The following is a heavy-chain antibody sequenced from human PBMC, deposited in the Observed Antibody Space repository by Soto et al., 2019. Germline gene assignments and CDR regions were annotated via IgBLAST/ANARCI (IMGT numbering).Heavy chain of an antibody. Sequence: QVQLVESGGGVVQPGRSLRLSCAASGFSFGSHGLHWLRLAPGKGLEWVAVSSHDGSREYYADSVKGRFTISRDKYANMLYLQMNSLRVEDTAVYYCARDSWEILRGNWGCFDYWGQGTLVTVSS. CDR3: ARDSWEILRGNWGCFDY. V-gene: IGHV3-30-3*01. J-gene: IGHJ4*02. CDR1: GFSFGSHG. D-gene: IGHD3-10*01. CDR2: SSHDGSRE.